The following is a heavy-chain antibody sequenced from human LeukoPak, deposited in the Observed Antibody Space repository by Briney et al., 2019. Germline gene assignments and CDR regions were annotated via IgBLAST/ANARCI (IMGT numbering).Heavy chain of an antibody. V-gene: IGHV3-30*02. J-gene: IGHJ6*03. CDR1: GFTFSSYG. CDR3: AKDGGYCSSTSCQNYYYYYMDV. CDR2: IRYDGSNK. Sequence: GGSLRLSCAASGFTFSSYGMHWVRQAPGKGLEWVAFIRYDGSNKYYADSVKDRFTISRDNSKNTLYLQMNSLRAEDTAVYYCAKDGGYCSSTSCQNYYYYYMDVWGKGTTVTVSS. D-gene: IGHD2-2*03.